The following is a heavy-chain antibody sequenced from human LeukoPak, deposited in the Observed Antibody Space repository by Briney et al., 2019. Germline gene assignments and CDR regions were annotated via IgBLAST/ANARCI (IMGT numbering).Heavy chain of an antibody. Sequence: GGSLRLSCAASGFTFSNYWVHWVRQAPGKGLVWVSRINSDGISTGYADSVKGRFTVSRDNAKKTLYLQMNSLRAEDTAVYYCARDVGNFDYWGQGTLVTVSS. CDR1: GFTFSNYW. V-gene: IGHV3-74*01. J-gene: IGHJ4*02. CDR2: INSDGIST. CDR3: ARDVGNFDY.